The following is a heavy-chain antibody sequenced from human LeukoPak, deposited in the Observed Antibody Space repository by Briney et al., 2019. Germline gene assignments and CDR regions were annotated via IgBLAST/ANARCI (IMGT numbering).Heavy chain of an antibody. CDR1: GGSFSGYY. V-gene: IGHV4-34*01. CDR3: ARDKGTPYLSSFDY. D-gene: IGHD2-2*01. CDR2: INHSGST. J-gene: IGHJ4*02. Sequence: PSETLSLTCAVYGGSFSGYYWSWIRQPPGKGLEWIGGINHSGSTNYNPSLKSPVTISVDTSKNQFSLKLSSVTAADTAVYYCARDKGTPYLSSFDYWGQGTLVTVSS.